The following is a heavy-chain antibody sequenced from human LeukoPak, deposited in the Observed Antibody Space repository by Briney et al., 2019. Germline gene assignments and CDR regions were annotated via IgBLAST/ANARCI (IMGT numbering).Heavy chain of an antibody. CDR3: ARDSYDSSGYYYGWFDP. CDR1: GGSISSYY. D-gene: IGHD3-22*01. V-gene: IGHV4-59*01. CDR2: IYYSGST. Sequence: SETLSLTCTVSGGSISSYYWSWIRQPPGKGLEWIGYIYYSGSTNYNPSLKSRVTISVDTSKNQFFLKLSSVTAADTAVYYCARDSYDSSGYYYGWFDPWGQGTLVTVSS. J-gene: IGHJ5*02.